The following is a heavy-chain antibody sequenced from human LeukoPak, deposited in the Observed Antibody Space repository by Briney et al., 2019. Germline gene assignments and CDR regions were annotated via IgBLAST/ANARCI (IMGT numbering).Heavy chain of an antibody. V-gene: IGHV4-59*08. Sequence: SETLSLTCTVSGGSISSYYWSWIRQPPGKGLEWIGYIFYTGSSNYNPSLKSRVTISLDRSKNQFSLRLTSVTAADTAVYYCAGDAIFGDNWFDPWGQGTLVTVSS. J-gene: IGHJ5*02. CDR2: IFYTGSS. CDR1: GGSISSYY. D-gene: IGHD3-3*01. CDR3: AGDAIFGDNWFDP.